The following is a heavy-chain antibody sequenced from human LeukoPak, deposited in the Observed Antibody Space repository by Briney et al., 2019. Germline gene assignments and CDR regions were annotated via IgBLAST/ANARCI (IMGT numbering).Heavy chain of an antibody. V-gene: IGHV1-46*03. CDR3: ARTVGAKTPYFQH. CDR1: GYTFTNYD. D-gene: IGHD1-26*01. CDR2: IDTSGGGT. J-gene: IGHJ1*01. Sequence: ASVKVSCKASGYTFTNYDMHWVGQAPGQGVEWMGVIDTSGGGTTYAQKFHGRVTMTTDTSTSTVYMELSSLRSEDTAVYYCARTVGAKTPYFQHWGQGTLVTVSS.